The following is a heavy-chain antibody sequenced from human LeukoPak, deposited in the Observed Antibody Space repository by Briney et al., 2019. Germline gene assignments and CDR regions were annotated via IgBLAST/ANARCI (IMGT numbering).Heavy chain of an antibody. J-gene: IGHJ4*02. CDR2: ISGSGGST. CDR3: AKEGTGAYSSSWYLDY. V-gene: IGHV3-23*01. Sequence: ETGGCLRLSCAASGFTFSSYAMRWVRQAPGKGLEWVSAISGSGGSTYYADSVKGRFTISRDNSKNTLYLQMNSLRAEDTAVYYCAKEGTGAYSSSWYLDYWGQGTLVTVSS. CDR1: GFTFSSYA. D-gene: IGHD6-13*01.